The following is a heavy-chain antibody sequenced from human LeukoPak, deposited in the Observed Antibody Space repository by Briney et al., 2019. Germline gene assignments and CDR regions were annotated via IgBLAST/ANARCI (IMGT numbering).Heavy chain of an antibody. V-gene: IGHV1-69*05. J-gene: IGHJ4*02. Sequence: SVKVSCKASGGTFSSYAISWVRQAPGQGLEWMGGIIPIFGTANYAQRFQGRVTITTDESTSTAYMELSSLRSEDTAVYYCARGVAGPLGAFGYWGQGTLVTVSS. CDR3: ARGVAGPLGAFGY. CDR1: GGTFSSYA. D-gene: IGHD6-19*01. CDR2: IIPIFGTA.